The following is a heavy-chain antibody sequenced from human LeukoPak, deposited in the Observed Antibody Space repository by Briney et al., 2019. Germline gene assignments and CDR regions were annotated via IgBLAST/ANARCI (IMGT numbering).Heavy chain of an antibody. CDR2: ISAYNGNT. D-gene: IGHD1-26*01. V-gene: IGHV1-18*01. CDR1: GYTFTSYG. J-gene: IGHJ4*02. CDR3: ARVPLVGATPRWVSRFDC. Sequence: ASVKVSCKASGYTFTSYGISWVRQAPGQGLEWMGWISAYNGNTNYAQKLQGRVTMTTDTSTSTAYMELRSLRSDDTAVYYCARVPLVGATPRWVSRFDCWGQGTLVTVSS.